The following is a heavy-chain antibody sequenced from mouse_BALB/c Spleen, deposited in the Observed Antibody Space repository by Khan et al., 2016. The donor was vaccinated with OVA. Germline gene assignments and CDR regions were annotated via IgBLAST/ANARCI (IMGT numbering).Heavy chain of an antibody. CDR1: GYTFTSYW. D-gene: IGHD2-12*01. CDR2: INPTSGYN. Sequence: QVQLQQSGAELAKPGASVKMSCKASGYTFTSYWMHWVKQRPGKGLEWIGYINPTSGYNDSNEKLKEQAPLSADKSSSTAYMELSSLTSEGSAVYYCTRYRIDYWGQGTTLTVSS. J-gene: IGHJ2*01. CDR3: TRYRIDY. V-gene: IGHV1-7*01.